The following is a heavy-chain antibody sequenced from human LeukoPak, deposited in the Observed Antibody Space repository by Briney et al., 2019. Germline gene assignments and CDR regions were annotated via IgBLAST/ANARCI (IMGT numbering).Heavy chain of an antibody. D-gene: IGHD2-8*02. CDR1: GGSISGYY. V-gene: IGHV4-59*01. J-gene: IGHJ3*01. Sequence: WETPSLTCTVSGGSISGYYWSWIRQSPGKGLEWTGYISYSGSTSYNPSLKSRLTISVDTSTNQISLKLNSLSDADTAIYYCVRGAVSAGGVFDVWGQGTLVTVS. CDR3: VRGAVSAGGVFDV. CDR2: ISYSGST.